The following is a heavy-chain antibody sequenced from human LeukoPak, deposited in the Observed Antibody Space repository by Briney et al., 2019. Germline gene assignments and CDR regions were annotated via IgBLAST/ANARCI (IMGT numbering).Heavy chain of an antibody. D-gene: IGHD3-22*01. CDR1: GGSISSYY. V-gene: IGHV4-59*12. CDR3: ARGRYVTMIVVVKRNNWLDP. J-gene: IGHJ5*02. Sequence: SETLSLTCTVSGGSISSYYWSWIRQPPGKGLEWIGYIYYSGSTNYNPSLKSRVTISVDTSKNQFSLKLSSVTAADTAVYYCARGRYVTMIVVVKRNNWLDPWGQGTLVTVSS. CDR2: IYYSGST.